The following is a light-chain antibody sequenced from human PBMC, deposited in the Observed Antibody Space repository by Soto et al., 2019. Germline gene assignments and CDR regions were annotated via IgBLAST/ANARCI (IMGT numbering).Light chain of an antibody. J-gene: IGKJ1*01. V-gene: IGKV1-5*03. CDR1: QSISSW. CDR2: KAS. CDR3: QQYNSYSWT. Sequence: DIQMTQSPSTLSASVGDRVTITCRASQSISSWLAWYQQKPGKAPKLLIYKASNLEIGVPSRFSGRGSGTEFTLTISSLQPDDFATYYCQQYNSYSWTFGQGTKLEIK.